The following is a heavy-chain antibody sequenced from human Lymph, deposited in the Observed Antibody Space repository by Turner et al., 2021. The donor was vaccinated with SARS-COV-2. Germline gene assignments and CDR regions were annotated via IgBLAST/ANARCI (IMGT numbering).Heavy chain of an antibody. D-gene: IGHD2-15*01. CDR3: ATVLCTGSSCYYYGMDV. CDR2: FVPEDGEI. V-gene: IGHV1-24*01. J-gene: IGHJ6*02. Sequence: QVQLVQSGAEVKKPGASVKVSCKVSGYTLTELSMHWVRQAPGKGLEWMVGFVPEDGEIIYAQKYQGRVTMTEDTSTDTAYLELSSLRSEDTAVYYCATVLCTGSSCYYYGMDVWGQGTTVTVSS. CDR1: GYTLTELS.